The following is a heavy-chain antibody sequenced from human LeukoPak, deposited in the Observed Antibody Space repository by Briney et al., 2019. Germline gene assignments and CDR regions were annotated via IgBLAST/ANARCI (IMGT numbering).Heavy chain of an antibody. CDR2: INCDGSNT. J-gene: IGHJ4*02. V-gene: IGHV3-33*01. CDR1: GFTFSSYG. Sequence: PGGSLRLSCAASGFTFSSYGMHWVRQAPGKGLEWVAGINCDGSNTNYADSVKGRFTISRDNSKNTLYLQMNSLRAEDTAVYYCARGFSGYYDSSGYYPGLCDYWGQGTLVTVSS. CDR3: ARGFSGYYDSSGYYPGLCDY. D-gene: IGHD3-22*01.